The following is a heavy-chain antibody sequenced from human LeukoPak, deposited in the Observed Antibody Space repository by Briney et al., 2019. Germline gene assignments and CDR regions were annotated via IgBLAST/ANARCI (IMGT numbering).Heavy chain of an antibody. D-gene: IGHD3-10*01. Sequence: GRSLRLSCAASGFTFSSYGMHWVRQAPGKGLEWVAVIWYDGSNKYYADSVKGRFTISRDNSKNTLYLQMNSLRAEDTAVYYCARELTYGSGDYYFDYWDQGTLVTVSS. J-gene: IGHJ4*02. CDR3: ARELTYGSGDYYFDY. V-gene: IGHV3-33*01. CDR1: GFTFSSYG. CDR2: IWYDGSNK.